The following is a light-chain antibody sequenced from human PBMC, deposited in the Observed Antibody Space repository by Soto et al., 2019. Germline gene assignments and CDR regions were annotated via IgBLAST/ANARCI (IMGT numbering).Light chain of an antibody. V-gene: IGKV3-20*01. CDR1: QHVTTTY. CDR2: GAS. Sequence: PGDRATISCTASQHVTTTYIAWYQQKFGQAPRLLIYGASTRATGTPDRFTGGGFGTDFTLTISRVEPEDFAVYYCQQYDSSFTFGGGTKVDIK. CDR3: QQYDSSFT. J-gene: IGKJ4*01.